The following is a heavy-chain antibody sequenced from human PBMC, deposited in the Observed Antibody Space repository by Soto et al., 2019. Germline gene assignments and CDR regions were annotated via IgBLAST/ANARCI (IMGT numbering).Heavy chain of an antibody. CDR2: VSTNGAT. CDR1: DDFISSYY. D-gene: IGHD3-9*01. CDR3: ARADYEILTGSYAMDV. V-gene: IGHV4-4*07. Sequence: SETLSLTCTVSDDFISSYYWNWIRQPAGKGLEWIGRVSTNGATNYNPSLESRVTMSVDTSKNQFSLKLTSVTAADTAVYFCARADYEILTGSYAMDVWGQGITVTVSS. J-gene: IGHJ6*02.